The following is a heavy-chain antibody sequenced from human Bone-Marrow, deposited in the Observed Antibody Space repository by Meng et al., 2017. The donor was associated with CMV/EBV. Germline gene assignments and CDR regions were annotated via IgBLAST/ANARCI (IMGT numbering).Heavy chain of an antibody. CDR2: SRSREFGGTR. Sequence: GESLKISCATSGFIFNDYALAWVRQAPGKGLELLGFSRSREFGGTREYAESVQGRFDISRDSSGKILHLQMDGLQTDDTAVYFCARGRTGTGWKYYFDHCGGGTLVAASS. V-gene: IGHV3-49*04. D-gene: IGHD6-19*01. J-gene: IGHJ4*02. CDR3: ARGRTGTGWKYYFDH. CDR1: GFIFNDYA.